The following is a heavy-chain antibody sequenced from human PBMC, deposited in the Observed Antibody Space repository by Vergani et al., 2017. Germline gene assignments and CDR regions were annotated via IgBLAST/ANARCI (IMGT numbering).Heavy chain of an antibody. CDR1: GYTFTSYH. J-gene: IGHJ4*02. Sequence: QVQLVQSGAEVKKPGASVKVSCKASGYTFTSYHIHWVRQAPGQGLDWLGRIDPNSVDTRYSQRFQDRVTITRDTSINTAYMEVTRLTPDDTATYYYARVIVGCSRTNCFADHWGQGTLVTVAS. D-gene: IGHD2-2*01. CDR2: IDPNSVDT. V-gene: IGHV1-2*06. CDR3: ARVIVGCSRTNCFADH.